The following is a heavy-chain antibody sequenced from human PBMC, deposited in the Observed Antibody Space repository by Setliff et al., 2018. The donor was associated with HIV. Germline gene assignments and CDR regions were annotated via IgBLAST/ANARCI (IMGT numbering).Heavy chain of an antibody. Sequence: LSLTCAIYGGSFSNYYWTWIRQPPGKGLEWIGEINHSGSTNYNPSLKSRVTISVDTSKNQFSLKLRSVTAADTAVYYCARPDGYSYVYWGQGTLVTVSS. CDR2: INHSGST. CDR3: ARPDGYSYVY. D-gene: IGHD5-18*01. J-gene: IGHJ4*02. CDR1: GGSFSNYY. V-gene: IGHV4-34*01.